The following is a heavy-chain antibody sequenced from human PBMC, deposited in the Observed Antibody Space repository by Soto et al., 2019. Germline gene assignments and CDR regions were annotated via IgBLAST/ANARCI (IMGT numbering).Heavy chain of an antibody. CDR2: INPSTGSA. V-gene: IGHV1-46*01. D-gene: IGHD6-25*01. CDR1: GYTFTSYY. Sequence: ASVKVSCKASGYTFTSYYIHWVRQAPGQGLEWMGIINPSTGSASYARMFQGRVAMTRDTSTSTAYMDLSRLRSEDTAVYYCVMQRGGVVYWGQGTLVTVSS. CDR3: VMQRGGVVY. J-gene: IGHJ4*02.